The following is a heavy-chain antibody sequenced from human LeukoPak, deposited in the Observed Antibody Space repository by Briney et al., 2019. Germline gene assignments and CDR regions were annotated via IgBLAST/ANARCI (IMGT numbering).Heavy chain of an antibody. CDR3: ARHPLKAYVSDWFDP. D-gene: IGHD3-10*02. J-gene: IGHJ5*02. CDR1: GGSISSRSYY. CDR2: IFYSGST. V-gene: IGHV4-39*01. Sequence: SATLSLTCTVSGGSISSRSYYWGWLRQPPGKGLERIASIFYSGSTYHNPSLKSRVTISVDTSKSQFSLKLSSVTAADTAVYFCARHPLKAYVSDWFDPWGQGTLVTVSS.